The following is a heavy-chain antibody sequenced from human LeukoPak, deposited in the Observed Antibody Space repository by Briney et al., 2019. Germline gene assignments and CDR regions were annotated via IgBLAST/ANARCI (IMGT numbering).Heavy chain of an antibody. V-gene: IGHV3-33*01. CDR2: IWYDGTNK. CDR3: ARAVGPFDY. CDR1: GFTFSTYG. Sequence: GPLRLSCAASGFTFSTYGMHWVRQAPGRGLEWVAVIWYDGTNKYYGDSVKGRFTISRDNSKNTLYLQMNSLRAEDTAVYYCARAVGPFDYWGQGTLVTVSS. J-gene: IGHJ4*02.